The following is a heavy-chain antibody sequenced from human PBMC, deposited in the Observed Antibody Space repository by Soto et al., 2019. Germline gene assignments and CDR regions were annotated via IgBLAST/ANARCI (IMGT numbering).Heavy chain of an antibody. D-gene: IGHD5-18*01. CDR3: ARGRGYSYGLDP. V-gene: IGHV4-30-4*01. CDR1: GDSISSSNNY. J-gene: IGHJ5*02. CDR2: ISYSGTT. Sequence: QVQLQESGPGLVKPSQTLSLTCTVCGDSISSSNNYWSWIRQPPGEGLEWIGFISYSGTTSYSPSLKSRLXXXLXXPKNQFSLSLSSVTAADTAVYYCARGRGYSYGLDPWGQGTLVTVSS.